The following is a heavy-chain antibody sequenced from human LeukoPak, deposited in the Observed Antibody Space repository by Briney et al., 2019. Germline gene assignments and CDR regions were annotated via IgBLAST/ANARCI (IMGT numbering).Heavy chain of an antibody. J-gene: IGHJ4*02. CDR3: ASAIVTTRNTWDM. Sequence: GGSLRLSCAASGFTFSSHWMHWVHQAPGKGLVWVSRISSDGSSTNYADSVKGRFTISRDNAKNMLYLQMDSLRAEDTSLYYCASAIVTTRNTWDMWGQGTQVTVSS. CDR1: GFTFSSHW. V-gene: IGHV3-74*01. CDR2: ISSDGSST. D-gene: IGHD1-26*01.